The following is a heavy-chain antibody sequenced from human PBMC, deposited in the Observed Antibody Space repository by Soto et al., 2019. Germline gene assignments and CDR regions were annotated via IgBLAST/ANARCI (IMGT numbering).Heavy chain of an antibody. CDR1: GGSISSGGYS. J-gene: IGHJ5*02. Sequence: QLQLQESGSGLVKPSQTLSLTCAVSGGSISSGGYSWSWIRQPPGKGLEWIGYIYHSGSTYYNPYPNKRVTKSVDRSKNPFFLKPSSVTAADTGVYYCARVTDRWGQGTLVTVSS. V-gene: IGHV4-30-2*01. CDR2: IYHSGST. CDR3: ARVTDR.